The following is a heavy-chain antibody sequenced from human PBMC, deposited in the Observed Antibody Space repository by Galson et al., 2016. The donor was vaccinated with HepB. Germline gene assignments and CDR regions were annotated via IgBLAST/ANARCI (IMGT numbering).Heavy chain of an antibody. Sequence: SLRLSCADSGFTFSTYSMNWVRQAPGKGLEWVSSISGNSNYIYHADAVKGRFTISRDNAKNSLYLQMDSLRAEDTALYYCARNLYSGADYSVDYWGQGTLVTVSS. V-gene: IGHV3-21*01. CDR2: ISGNSNYI. CDR1: GFTFSTYS. D-gene: IGHD4-11*01. CDR3: ARNLYSGADYSVDY. J-gene: IGHJ4*02.